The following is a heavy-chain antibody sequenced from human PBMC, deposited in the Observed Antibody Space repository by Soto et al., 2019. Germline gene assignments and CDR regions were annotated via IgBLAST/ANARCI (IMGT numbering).Heavy chain of an antibody. CDR1: RYTPSELF. D-gene: IGHD3-22*01. J-gene: IGHJ6*02. CDR2: FDPEDGDT. Sequence: GASVKVSCKVSRYTPSELFLHWVRQAPGKGVGRMAGFDPEDGDTIYAQKFQGRVTMTEDTSTDTAYMELSRLRSEDTAVYYCATDRPRYYYDSSGYTPGRYLDVWGQGTTVTVSS. CDR3: ATDRPRYYYDSSGYTPGRYLDV. V-gene: IGHV1-24*01.